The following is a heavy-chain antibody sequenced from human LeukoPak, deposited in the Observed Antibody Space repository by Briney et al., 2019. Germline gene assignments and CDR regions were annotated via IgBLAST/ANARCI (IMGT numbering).Heavy chain of an antibody. D-gene: IGHD3-22*01. CDR1: GFTFSSYA. CDR2: ISYDGSNK. J-gene: IGHJ4*02. Sequence: GGSLRLSCAASGFTFSSYAMSWVRQAPGKGLEWVAVISYDGSNKYYADSVKGRFTISRDNSKNTLYLQMNSLRAEDTAVYYCARDGPYYYDSSGYWIWGQGTLVTVSS. V-gene: IGHV3-30*04. CDR3: ARDGPYYYDSSGYWI.